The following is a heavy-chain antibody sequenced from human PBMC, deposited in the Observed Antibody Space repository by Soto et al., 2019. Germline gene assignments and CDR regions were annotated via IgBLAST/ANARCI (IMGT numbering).Heavy chain of an antibody. CDR2: ISYDGSHK. V-gene: IGHV3-30*18. CDR1: GFTFSGYG. D-gene: IGHD2-2*01. CDR3: ANRGCSSTGCCIVY. J-gene: IGHJ4*02. Sequence: GGSLRLSCAASGFTFSGYGMHWVRQAPGKGLEWVTLISYDGSHKYYTDSVKGRFTISRDNYKNTLYLQMNTLRAEDPVLYYCANRGCSSTGCCIVYWGQGTLVTVSS.